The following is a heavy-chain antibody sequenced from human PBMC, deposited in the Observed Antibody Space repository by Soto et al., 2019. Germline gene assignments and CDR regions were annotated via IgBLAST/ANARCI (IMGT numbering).Heavy chain of an antibody. CDR2: ISSSGSTI. V-gene: IGHV3-11*01. Sequence: QVQLVESGGGLVKPGGSLRLSCAASGFTFSDYYMSWIRQAPGKGLEWVSYISSSGSTIYYADSVKSRFTISRDNAKNARYRKMNSLRTEDRAVYYGARDQDYGGNSFQAYWGQGTLVTVSS. CDR3: ARDQDYGGNSFQAY. D-gene: IGHD4-17*01. J-gene: IGHJ4*02. CDR1: GFTFSDYY.